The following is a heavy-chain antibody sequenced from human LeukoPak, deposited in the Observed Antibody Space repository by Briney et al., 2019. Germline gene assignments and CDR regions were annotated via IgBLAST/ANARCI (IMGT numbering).Heavy chain of an antibody. Sequence: GGSLRLSCAASGFIASDNHMSWVRQAPGKGLEWVSVILSAGSIYYADSLKGRFTISRDNSKNTLFLQMNSLRAEDTAVYYCARDHSEPGVFFDSWGQGTLVTVSS. J-gene: IGHJ4*02. CDR3: ARDHSEPGVFFDS. CDR1: GFIASDNH. D-gene: IGHD1-14*01. CDR2: ILSAGSI. V-gene: IGHV3-53*01.